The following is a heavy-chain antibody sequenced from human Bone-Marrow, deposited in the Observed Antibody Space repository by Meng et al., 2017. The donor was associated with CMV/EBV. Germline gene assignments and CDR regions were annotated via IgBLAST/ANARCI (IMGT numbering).Heavy chain of an antibody. CDR2: INHSGST. D-gene: IGHD3-16*02. CDR1: GGSFNGYY. CDR3: ARAPPRRYKNWFDP. V-gene: IGHV4-34*01. Sequence: VCGGSFNGYYRSWIRQPPGKGLEWIGEINHSGSTNYNPSLKSRVTISVDTSKNQFSLKLSSVTAADTAVYYCARAPPRRYKNWFDPWGQGTLVTVSS. J-gene: IGHJ5*02.